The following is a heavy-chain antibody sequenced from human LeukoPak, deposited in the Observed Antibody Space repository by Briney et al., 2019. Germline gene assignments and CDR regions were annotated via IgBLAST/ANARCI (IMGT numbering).Heavy chain of an antibody. J-gene: IGHJ4*02. CDR2: INQDGREK. Sequence: GGSLRLSCEASGFTFTKYWMSWVRQAPGKGLEWVANINQDGREKYYVDSVKGRFTISRDNAKNTLYLQMSSLRPEDTAVYYCAREWSQFGELPDYWGQGTLVTVSS. CDR3: AREWSQFGELPDY. V-gene: IGHV3-7*01. CDR1: GFTFTKYW. D-gene: IGHD3-10*01.